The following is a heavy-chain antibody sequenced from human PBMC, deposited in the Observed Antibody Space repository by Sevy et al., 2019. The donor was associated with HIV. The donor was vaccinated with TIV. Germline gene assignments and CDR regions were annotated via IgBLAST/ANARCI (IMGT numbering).Heavy chain of an antibody. J-gene: IGHJ6*03. CDR1: GGTFSSYA. V-gene: IGHV1-69*10. Sequence: ASVKVSCKASGGTFSSYAISWVRQAPGQGLEWMGGIIPILGIANYAQKFQGRVTITADKSTSTASMELISLRSEDTAVYYCARGPYGTGSFFYYYYYMDVWGKGTTVTVSS. CDR2: IIPILGIA. D-gene: IGHD3-10*01. CDR3: ARGPYGTGSFFYYYYYMDV.